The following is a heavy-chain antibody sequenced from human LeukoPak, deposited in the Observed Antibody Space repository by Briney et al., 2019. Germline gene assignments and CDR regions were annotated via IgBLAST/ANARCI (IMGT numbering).Heavy chain of an antibody. Sequence: GASVKVSCKASGYTFTSHDITWVRQATGQGLEWMGWMSPDSGYTGYAQTFQGRVTLTRNTSVSTAFLELSSLRSEDTAVYYCEIYTGYDSFWGQGTLVTVSS. J-gene: IGHJ4*02. CDR1: GYTFTSHD. CDR2: MSPDSGYT. D-gene: IGHD5-12*01. V-gene: IGHV1-8*01. CDR3: EIYTGYDSF.